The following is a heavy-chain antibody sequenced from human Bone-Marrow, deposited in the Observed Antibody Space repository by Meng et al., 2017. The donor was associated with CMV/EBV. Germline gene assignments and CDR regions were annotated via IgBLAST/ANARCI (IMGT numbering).Heavy chain of an antibody. CDR2: IYSGGST. V-gene: IGHV3-66*01. J-gene: IGHJ3*01. CDR3: VRDGQLPAHLHDAFDL. Sequence: GESLKISCAASGFTVSSNYMSWVRQAPGKGLEWVSVIYSGGSTYYADSVKGRFTISRDNAKNSLYLQMDSLRVEDTALYFCVRDGQLPAHLHDAFDLWGQGTMVTVSS. D-gene: IGHD2-2*01. CDR1: GFTVSSNY.